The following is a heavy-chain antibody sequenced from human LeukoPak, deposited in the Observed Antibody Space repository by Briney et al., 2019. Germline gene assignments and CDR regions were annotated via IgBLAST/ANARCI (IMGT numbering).Heavy chain of an antibody. J-gene: IGHJ6*02. D-gene: IGHD6-13*01. CDR2: MNPNSGNR. Sequence: GASVKVSCKASGYTFTSYDVNWVRQATGQGLEWMGWMNPNSGNRGYAQKFQGRVTMTRNTSISTAYMELSSLRSEDTAVYYCARGQGYSSSWYHLQPYYYYYYGMDVWGQGTTVTVSS. CDR3: ARGQGYSSSWYHLQPYYYYYYGMDV. CDR1: GYTFTSYD. V-gene: IGHV1-8*01.